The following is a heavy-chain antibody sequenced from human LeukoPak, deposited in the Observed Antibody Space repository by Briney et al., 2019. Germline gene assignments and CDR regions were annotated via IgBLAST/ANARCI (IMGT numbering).Heavy chain of an antibody. V-gene: IGHV3-74*01. Sequence: PGGSLRLSCAASGFTFSNYWMHWVRQAPGKGLVWVSLVNDDGSTTVYADSVKGRFTISRDNAKNTLYLQTNSLRAEDTAVYYCARDDSSARANYWGQGALVTVSS. CDR1: GFTFSNYW. CDR2: VNDDGSTT. CDR3: ARDDSSARANY. J-gene: IGHJ4*02. D-gene: IGHD3-22*01.